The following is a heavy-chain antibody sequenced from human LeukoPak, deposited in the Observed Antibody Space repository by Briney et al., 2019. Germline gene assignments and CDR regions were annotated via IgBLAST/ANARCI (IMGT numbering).Heavy chain of an antibody. D-gene: IGHD3-22*01. Sequence: SVKVSCKASGGTFSSYAISWVRQAPGQGLEWMGRIIPILGIANYAQKFQGRVTITADKSTSTAYMELSSLRSEDTAVYYCARDSSGYYYDPQPPDYWGQGTLVTVSS. CDR1: GGTFSSYA. CDR3: ARDSSGYYYDPQPPDY. J-gene: IGHJ4*02. CDR2: IIPILGIA. V-gene: IGHV1-69*04.